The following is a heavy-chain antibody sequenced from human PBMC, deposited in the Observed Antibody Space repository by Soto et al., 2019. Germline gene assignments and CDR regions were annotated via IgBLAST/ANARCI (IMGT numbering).Heavy chain of an antibody. CDR1: GYTFTTYG. CDR2: VSGYNGNT. D-gene: IGHD5-18*01. J-gene: IGHJ4*02. CDR3: AKGYNYGYGDY. V-gene: IGHV1-18*01. Sequence: QVQLVQSGAEVRKPVASVKVSCKASGYTFTTYGISWVRQAPGQGLEWMGWVSGYNGNTKYAQKFQGRVTMTTDTSTATAYMELRSLRSADTAVYYCAKGYNYGYGDYWGLGTLVTVSS.